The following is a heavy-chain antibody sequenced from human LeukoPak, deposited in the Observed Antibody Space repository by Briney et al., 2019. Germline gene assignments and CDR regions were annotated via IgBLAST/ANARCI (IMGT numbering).Heavy chain of an antibody. CDR3: ARGGYSSGLDY. CDR1: GFTFSSYG. CDR2: IWYDGSNK. Sequence: PGRSLRLSCAASGFTFSSYGMHWVRQAPGKGLEWVAVIWYDGSNKYYADSVKGRFTISRDNSKNTVYLQMNSLRAEDTAVYYCARGGYSSGLDYWGQGTLVTVSS. D-gene: IGHD6-19*01. V-gene: IGHV3-33*01. J-gene: IGHJ4*02.